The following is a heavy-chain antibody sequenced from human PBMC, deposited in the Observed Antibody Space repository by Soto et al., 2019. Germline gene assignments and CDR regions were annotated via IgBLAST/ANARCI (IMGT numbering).Heavy chain of an antibody. CDR2: IIPNFDTP. V-gene: IGHV1-69*06. CDR3: ARPYYDSSGYYLWYFDY. Sequence: QVQLVQSGXEVKKPGSSVKLSCKASGDSFNTFAVTWVRQAPGQGLEWMGGIIPNFDTPNYAQKFQGRVTIIADKSTSTPYMELSSLRSEDTAVYYCARPYYDSSGYYLWYFDYWGQGTLVTVSS. CDR1: GDSFNTFA. J-gene: IGHJ4*02. D-gene: IGHD3-22*01.